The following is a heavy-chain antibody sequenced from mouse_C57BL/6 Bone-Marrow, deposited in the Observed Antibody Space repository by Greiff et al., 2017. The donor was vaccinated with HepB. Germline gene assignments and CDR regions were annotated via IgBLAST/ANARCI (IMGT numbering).Heavy chain of an antibody. J-gene: IGHJ1*03. CDR2: IYYSGTI. V-gene: IGHV3-5*01. D-gene: IGHD2-5*01. CDR1: GISITTGNYR. Sequence: EVKLVESGPGLVKPSQTVFLTCTVTGISITTGNYRWSWIRQFPGNKLEWIGYIYYSGTITYNPSLTSRTTITRDTPKNQFFLEMNSLTAEDTATYYCARREGSNYGWYFDVWGTGTTVTVSS. CDR3: ARREGSNYGWYFDV.